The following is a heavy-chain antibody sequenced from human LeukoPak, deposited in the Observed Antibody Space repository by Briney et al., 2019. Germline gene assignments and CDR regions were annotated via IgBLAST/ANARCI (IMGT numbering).Heavy chain of an antibody. D-gene: IGHD3-3*01. CDR3: AKVPVFSLTISEVVTDDAFDI. V-gene: IGHV3-23*01. CDR1: GFTFSSYA. CDR2: ISGSGGST. J-gene: IGHJ3*02. Sequence: PGGSLRLSCAASGFTFSSYATSWVRQAPGKGLEWVSAISGSGGSTYYADSVKGRFTSPRDNSKNTLYLQMNSLRVEDTAVYYCAKVPVFSLTISEVVTDDAFDIWGQGTIVTVSS.